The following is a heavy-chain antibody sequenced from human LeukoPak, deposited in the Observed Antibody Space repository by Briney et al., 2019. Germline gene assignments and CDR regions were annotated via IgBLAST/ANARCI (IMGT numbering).Heavy chain of an antibody. CDR1: GGTFSSYA. V-gene: IGHV1-69*05. D-gene: IGHD3-22*01. Sequence: GASVKVSCKASGGTFSSYAISWVRQAPGQGLEWMGRIIPIFGTANYAQKFQGRVTITTDESTSTAYMELSSLRSEDTAVYYCARDIGGSKVVVITRGSGNLWYNWFDPWGQGTLVTVSS. CDR3: ARDIGGSKVVVITRGSGNLWYNWFDP. CDR2: IIPIFGTA. J-gene: IGHJ5*02.